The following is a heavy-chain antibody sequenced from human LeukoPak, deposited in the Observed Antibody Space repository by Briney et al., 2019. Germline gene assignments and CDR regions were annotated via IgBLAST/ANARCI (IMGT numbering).Heavy chain of an antibody. D-gene: IGHD2-2*02. CDR3: AWGVVPAAIGDY. J-gene: IGHJ4*02. V-gene: IGHV3-48*03. CDR1: GFTFSSYE. CDR2: ISSSGSTI. Sequence: GGSLRLSCAASGFTFSSYEMNWVRQAPGKGLEWVSYISSSGSTIYYADSVKGRFTISRDNAKNSLYLQMNSLRAEDTAVYYCAWGVVPAAIGDYWGQGTLVTVSS.